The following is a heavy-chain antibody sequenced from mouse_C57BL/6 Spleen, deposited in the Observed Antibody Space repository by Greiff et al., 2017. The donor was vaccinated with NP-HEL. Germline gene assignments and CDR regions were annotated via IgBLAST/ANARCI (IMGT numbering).Heavy chain of an antibody. D-gene: IGHD2-1*01. J-gene: IGHJ2*01. CDR1: GYSFTGYY. CDR2: IYPYNGVS. Sequence: VQLQQSGPELVTPGASVKISCKASGYSFTGYYMHWVKQSHGNILDWIGYIYPYNGVSSYNQKFTGKATLTVDKSSSTAYMKLRSLTSEDSAVYYCARGGYGNYRYYFDYWGQGTTLTVSS. V-gene: IGHV1-31*01. CDR3: ARGGYGNYRYYFDY.